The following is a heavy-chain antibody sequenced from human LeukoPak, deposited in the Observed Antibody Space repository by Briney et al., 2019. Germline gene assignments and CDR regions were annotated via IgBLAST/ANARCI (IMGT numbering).Heavy chain of an antibody. CDR2: INSDGSST. CDR3: AKYSSGWSAYYFDY. J-gene: IGHJ4*02. CDR1: GFTFSSYW. D-gene: IGHD6-19*01. V-gene: IGHV3-74*01. Sequence: GGSLRLSCAASGFTFSSYWMHWVRQAPGKGLVWVSRINSDGSSTSYADSVKGRFTISRDNSKNTLYLQMNSLRAEDTAVYYCAKYSSGWSAYYFDYWGQGTLVTVSS.